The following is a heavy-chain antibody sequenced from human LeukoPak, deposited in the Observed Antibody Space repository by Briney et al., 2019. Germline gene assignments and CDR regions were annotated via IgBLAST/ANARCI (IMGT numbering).Heavy chain of an antibody. J-gene: IGHJ4*02. D-gene: IGHD3-22*01. CDR2: IRSKANSYAT. Sequence: GGSLKLSCAASGFTFSGSAMHWVRQASGKGLEWVGRIRSKANSYATANAASVKGRFTISRDDSKNTAYLQMNSLKTEDTAVYYCTSDLQYYYDSSAGHWGQGTLVTVSS. CDR1: GFTFSGSA. CDR3: TSDLQYYYDSSAGH. V-gene: IGHV3-73*01.